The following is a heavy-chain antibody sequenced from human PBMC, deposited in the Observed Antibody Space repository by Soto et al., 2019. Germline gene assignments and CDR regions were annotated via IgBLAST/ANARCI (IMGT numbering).Heavy chain of an antibody. CDR2: IYPGDSDT. D-gene: IGHD6-6*01. J-gene: IGHJ6*02. V-gene: IGHV5-51*01. CDR3: ARRQYSSSLGSYGMDV. Sequence: GESLKISXKGSGYSFTSYWIGWVRQMPGKGLEWMGIIYPGDSDTRYSPSFQGQVTISADKSISTAYLQWSSLKASDTAMYYCARRQYSSSLGSYGMDVWGQGTTVTVSS. CDR1: GYSFTSYW.